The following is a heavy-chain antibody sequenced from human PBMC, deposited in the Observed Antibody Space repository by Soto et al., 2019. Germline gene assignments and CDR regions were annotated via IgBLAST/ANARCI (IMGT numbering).Heavy chain of an antibody. J-gene: IGHJ4*02. CDR3: ARRVPYSSSWYFDY. Sequence: SETLSLTCTVSGGSISSSSYYWGWIRQPPGKGLEWIGSICYSGSTYYNPSLKSRVTISVDTSKNQFSLKLSSVTAADTAVYYCARRVPYSSSWYFDYWGQGTLVTVSS. CDR2: ICYSGST. V-gene: IGHV4-39*01. CDR1: GGSISSSSYY. D-gene: IGHD6-13*01.